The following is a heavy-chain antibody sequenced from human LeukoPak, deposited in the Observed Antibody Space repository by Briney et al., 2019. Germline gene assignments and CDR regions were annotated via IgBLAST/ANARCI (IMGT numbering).Heavy chain of an antibody. D-gene: IGHD3-10*01. CDR1: GYTVTTNG. Sequence: ASVAVSCKASGYTVTTNGISWVRQAPGQGLEWMGWISTYNGYTNYAQNLQGRVTLTTDTSTSTAYMELRNLRADDTAVYYCARDEGRGGSGSYYPNWFDPWGQGSLVTVFS. CDR2: ISTYNGYT. CDR3: ARDEGRGGSGSYYPNWFDP. V-gene: IGHV1-18*01. J-gene: IGHJ5*02.